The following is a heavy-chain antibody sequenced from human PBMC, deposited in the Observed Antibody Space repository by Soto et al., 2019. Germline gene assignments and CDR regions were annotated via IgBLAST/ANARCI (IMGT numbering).Heavy chain of an antibody. CDR3: ATEYCASTSCNFDH. J-gene: IGHJ4*02. D-gene: IGHD2-2*01. CDR1: GCTFSNYA. V-gene: IGHV3-23*01. Sequence: EVQLLESGGGLVQPGGSLRLSCAASGCTFSNYAMSWVRQAPGKGLEWVSAISGSGASTYYADSVKGRFTISRDNSKNTLYLQMNSLRAEDTAVYYCATEYCASTSCNFDHWGQGTLVTVSS. CDR2: ISGSGAST.